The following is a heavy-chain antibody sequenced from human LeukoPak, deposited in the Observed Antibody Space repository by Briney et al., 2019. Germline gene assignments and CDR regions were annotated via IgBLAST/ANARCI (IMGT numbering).Heavy chain of an antibody. Sequence: PGGSLRLSCAASGFIFSSYAMSWVRQAPGKGLEWVSAISGSGGSTYYADSVKGRFTISRDNSKNTLYLQMNSLRAEDTAVYYCAKEEWELLSSPGAFDIWGQGTMVTVSS. CDR2: ISGSGGST. CDR1: GFIFSSYA. CDR3: AKEEWELLSSPGAFDI. D-gene: IGHD1-26*01. J-gene: IGHJ3*02. V-gene: IGHV3-23*01.